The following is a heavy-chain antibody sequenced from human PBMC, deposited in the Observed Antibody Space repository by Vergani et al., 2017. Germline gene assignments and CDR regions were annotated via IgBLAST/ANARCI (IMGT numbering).Heavy chain of an antibody. J-gene: IGHJ4*02. CDR1: GFTFSSYW. CDR2: IKQDGSEK. Sequence: EVQLVESGGGLVQPGGSLRLSCAASGFTFSSYWMSWVRQAPGKGLEWVANIKQDGSEKYYVDSVKGRFTISRDNAKNSLYLQMNSLRAEDTAVYYCARDWEYGEYSSGWYPPDYWGQGTLVTVSS. CDR3: ARDWEYGEYSSGWYPPDY. V-gene: IGHV3-7*01. D-gene: IGHD6-19*01.